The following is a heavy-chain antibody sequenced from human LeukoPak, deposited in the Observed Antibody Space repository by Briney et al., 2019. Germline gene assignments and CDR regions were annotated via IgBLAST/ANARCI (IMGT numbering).Heavy chain of an antibody. J-gene: IGHJ5*02. CDR3: AKLPTGTRINWFDP. D-gene: IGHD1-7*01. CDR2: ISGSGGST. V-gene: IGHV3-23*01. CDR1: GFTFSNAW. Sequence: GGSLRLSCAASGFTFSNAWMSWVRQAPGKGLEWVSAISGSGGSTYYADSVKGRFTISRDNSKNTLYLQMNSLRAEDTAVYYCAKLPTGTRINWFDPWGQGTLVTVSS.